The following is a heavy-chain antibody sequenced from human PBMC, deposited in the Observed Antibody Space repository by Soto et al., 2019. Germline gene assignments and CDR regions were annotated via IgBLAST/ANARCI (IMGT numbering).Heavy chain of an antibody. Sequence: SETLSLTCTVSGDSVSSDNYYWTWIRQPPGKGLEWIGYIYSSGSTNYNPSLKSRVTISPDTSSNQFSLKLTSVTAADTAMYYCARDIRGYSRAFDYWGQGTLVTVSS. CDR1: GDSVSSDNYY. D-gene: IGHD5-18*01. CDR2: IYSSGST. J-gene: IGHJ4*02. CDR3: ARDIRGYSRAFDY. V-gene: IGHV4-61*01.